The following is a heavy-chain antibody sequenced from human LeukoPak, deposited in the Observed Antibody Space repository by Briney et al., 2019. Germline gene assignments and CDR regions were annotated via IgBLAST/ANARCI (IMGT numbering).Heavy chain of an antibody. CDR3: ARDWDNNYIATTYLPGY. CDR1: GYTFTSYG. Sequence: ASVKVSCKASGYTFTSYGISWVRQAPGQGLEWMGWISAYNGNTNYAQKLQGRVTMTPDTSTSTAYMELRSLRSDDTAVYYCARDWDNNYIATTYLPGYWGQGTLVTVSS. D-gene: IGHD4-11*01. CDR2: ISAYNGNT. V-gene: IGHV1-18*01. J-gene: IGHJ4*02.